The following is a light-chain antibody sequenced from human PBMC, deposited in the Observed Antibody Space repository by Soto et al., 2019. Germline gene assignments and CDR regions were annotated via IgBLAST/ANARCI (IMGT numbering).Light chain of an antibody. CDR3: QQYGDSSKYT. Sequence: EIVLTQSPGTLSLSPGERATLSCRAGQSVDSSYLAWYQQKPGQAPRLLIYATSTRAAGTPDRFSGSGSGTDFTLTITRLEPEDFAVYYCQQYGDSSKYTFAQGTKVDIK. CDR1: QSVDSSY. J-gene: IGKJ2*01. CDR2: ATS. V-gene: IGKV3-20*01.